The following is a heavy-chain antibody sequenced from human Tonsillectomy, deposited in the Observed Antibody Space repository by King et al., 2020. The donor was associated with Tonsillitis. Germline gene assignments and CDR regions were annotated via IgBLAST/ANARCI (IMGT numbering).Heavy chain of an antibody. Sequence: VQLVESGGGVVQPGRSLRLSCAASGFTFSSYGMHWVRRAPGKGREGVAVISYDGSNKYYADSVKGRFTISRDNSKNTLYLQMNSLRAEDTAVFYCAKDVAERYFDWLLPDYWGQGTLVTVSS. CDR1: GFTFSSYG. D-gene: IGHD3-9*01. V-gene: IGHV3-30*18. CDR3: AKDVAERYFDWLLPDY. CDR2: ISYDGSNK. J-gene: IGHJ4*02.